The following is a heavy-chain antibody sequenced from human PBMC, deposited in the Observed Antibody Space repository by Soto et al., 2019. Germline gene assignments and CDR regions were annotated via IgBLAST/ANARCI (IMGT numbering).Heavy chain of an antibody. CDR3: ARDIVVLVGATEVSDF. V-gene: IGHV3-7*01. CDR1: GFTFSSYW. J-gene: IGHJ4*02. CDR2: RKGDGSET. D-gene: IGHD2-15*01. Sequence: EVQLVESGGGLVQPGGSLRLSCAASGFTFSSYWMSWARQAPGKGLQWVANRKGDGSETYYPDLVKGRFTVSRDNAQKSLYLQMNSLRDEDTAVYYWARDIVVLVGATEVSDFWGQGTQVTVSS.